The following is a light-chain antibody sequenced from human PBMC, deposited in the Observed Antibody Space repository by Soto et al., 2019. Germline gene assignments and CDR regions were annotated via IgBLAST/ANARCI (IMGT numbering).Light chain of an antibody. CDR2: GAS. CDR3: QHYNDWPPTWT. V-gene: IGKV3-15*01. CDR1: QSVSSK. Sequence: EIVMTQSPAPLSVSPGERATLSCRASQSVSSKLAWYQQKPGQAPRVLIYGASTRATGIPARFSGSGSGTEFTLTISSLQSEDFAVYFCQHYNDWPPTWTFGQGTRVEIK. J-gene: IGKJ1*01.